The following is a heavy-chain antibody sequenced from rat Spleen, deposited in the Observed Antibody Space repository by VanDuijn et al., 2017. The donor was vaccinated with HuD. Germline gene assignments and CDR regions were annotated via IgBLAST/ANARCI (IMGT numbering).Heavy chain of an antibody. V-gene: IGHV5-25*01. CDR1: GFTFNNYD. Sequence: EVLLVESGGGLVRPGRSMKLSCAASGFTFNNYDMAWVRQAPTKGLEWVASINFDGSGTYCRDSVKGRFTISRDNAKSTLYLQMDSLRSEDTATYYCARHGYGGYSGPFAYWGQGTLVTVSS. D-gene: IGHD1-11*01. CDR2: INFDGSGT. J-gene: IGHJ3*01. CDR3: ARHGYGGYSGPFAY.